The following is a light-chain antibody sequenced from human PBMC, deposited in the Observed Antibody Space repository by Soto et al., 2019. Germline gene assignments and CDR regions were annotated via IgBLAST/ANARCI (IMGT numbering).Light chain of an antibody. CDR1: QSVSSSY. CDR2: GAS. Sequence: EIVLTQSPGTLSLSPRERATLSCRASQSVSSSYLAWYQQKPGQAPRLLIYGASSRATGIPDRFSGSGSGTDFTLTISRLEPEDFAVYYCQQYGSSPRITFGPGTRLEIK. J-gene: IGKJ5*01. V-gene: IGKV3-20*01. CDR3: QQYGSSPRIT.